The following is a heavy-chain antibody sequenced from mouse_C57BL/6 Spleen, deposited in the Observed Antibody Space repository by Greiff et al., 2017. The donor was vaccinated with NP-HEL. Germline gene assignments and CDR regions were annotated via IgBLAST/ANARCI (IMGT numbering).Heavy chain of an antibody. Sequence: QVQLQQPGAELVKPGASVKLSCKASGYTFTSYWMHWVKQRPGRGLEWIGRVDPNSGGTKYNEKFKSKATLTVDKPSSTAYMQLSSLTSEDSAVYYCARGRNYGSSLPWYFDVWGTGTTVTVSS. CDR2: VDPNSGGT. J-gene: IGHJ1*03. V-gene: IGHV1-62-3*01. CDR1: GYTFTSYW. CDR3: ARGRNYGSSLPWYFDV. D-gene: IGHD1-1*01.